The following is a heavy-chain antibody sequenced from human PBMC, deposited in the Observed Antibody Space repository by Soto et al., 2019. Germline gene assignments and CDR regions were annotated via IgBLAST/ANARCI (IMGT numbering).Heavy chain of an antibody. J-gene: IGHJ4*02. V-gene: IGHV4-39*01. CDR2: IYYSGST. CDR3: ARVEGIEAAAIDY. CDR1: GGSISSSSYY. D-gene: IGHD6-13*01. Sequence: QLQLQESGPGLGKPSETLSLTCTVSGGSISSSSYYWGWIRQPPGKGLEWIGSIYYSGSTYYNPSLKGLVPISLDTSKNQFSLKLSSVTAADTAVYYCARVEGIEAAAIDYWGQGTLVTVSS.